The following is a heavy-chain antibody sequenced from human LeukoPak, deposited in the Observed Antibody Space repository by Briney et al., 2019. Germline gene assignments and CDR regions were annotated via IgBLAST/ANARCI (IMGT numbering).Heavy chain of an antibody. Sequence: GGSLRLSCAASGFTLSTFWMSWVRQAPGKGLEWVANIKYDGGQKYYVDSVRGRFTISRDNDKNSLYLEMNSLRADDTAVYYCARERCGVGATFDAWGQGTLVTVSS. J-gene: IGHJ5*02. D-gene: IGHD1-26*01. CDR3: ARERCGVGATFDA. V-gene: IGHV3-7*01. CDR1: GFTLSTFW. CDR2: IKYDGGQK.